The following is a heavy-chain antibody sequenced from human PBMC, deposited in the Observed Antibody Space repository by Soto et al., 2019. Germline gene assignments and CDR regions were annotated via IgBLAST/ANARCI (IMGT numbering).Heavy chain of an antibody. CDR2: INAGNGNT. D-gene: IGHD3-16*01. Sequence: ASVKVSCKASGYTFTSYTIHWMRQAPGQRLGWMGWINAGNGNTKYSHKFQGRVSITRDTSASTAYMELSSLRSEDTAVYYCARFALYGSPPSWFDFWGQGTLVTVSS. CDR1: GYTFTSYT. J-gene: IGHJ5*01. V-gene: IGHV1-3*01. CDR3: ARFALYGSPPSWFDF.